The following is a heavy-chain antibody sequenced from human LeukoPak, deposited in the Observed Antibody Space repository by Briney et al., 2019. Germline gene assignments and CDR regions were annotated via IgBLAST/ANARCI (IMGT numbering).Heavy chain of an antibody. Sequence: PGGSLRLSCAASGFTFSDHYMSWVRQTPRKGLDWVSYISSTGTTIYYADSVKGRFTISRDNAKSSLYLQMNSLRAEDTAVYYCARGVTTVENWGQGTLVTVSS. D-gene: IGHD4-23*01. J-gene: IGHJ4*02. CDR1: GFTFSDHY. CDR2: ISSTGTTI. V-gene: IGHV3-11*04. CDR3: ARGVTTVEN.